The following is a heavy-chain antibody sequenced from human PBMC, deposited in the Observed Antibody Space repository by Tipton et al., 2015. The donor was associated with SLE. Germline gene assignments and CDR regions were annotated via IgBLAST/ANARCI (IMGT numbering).Heavy chain of an antibody. Sequence: TLSLTCTVSGGSISWSSYYWDWIRQPPGKGLEWIGSIYSSGSPYYNASLKSRVTISVDRSKNQFSLRLSSVTAADTAVYYCARHGNQDYWGQGTLVTVSS. V-gene: IGHV4-39*01. CDR3: ARHGNQDY. J-gene: IGHJ4*02. CDR1: GGSISWSSYY. D-gene: IGHD4-23*01. CDR2: IYSSGSP.